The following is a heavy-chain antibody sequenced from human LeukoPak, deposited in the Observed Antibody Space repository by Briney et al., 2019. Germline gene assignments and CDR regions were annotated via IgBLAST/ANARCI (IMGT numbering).Heavy chain of an antibody. CDR1: GFTLSNSG. CDR3: ARAARADCTSPTCHSWLAP. Sequence: GGSLRLSCAASGFTLSNSGIHWVRQAPGKGLVWVSRINSDGSTTTYADSVKGRFTISRDNAKNTLYLQMNSLRAEDTAVYYCARAARADCTSPTCHSWLAPWGQGTQVTVSS. D-gene: IGHD2/OR15-2a*01. V-gene: IGHV3-74*01. J-gene: IGHJ5*02. CDR2: INSDGSTT.